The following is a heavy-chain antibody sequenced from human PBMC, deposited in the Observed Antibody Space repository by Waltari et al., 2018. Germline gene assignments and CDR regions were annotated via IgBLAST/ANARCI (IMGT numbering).Heavy chain of an antibody. CDR2: INPNRGDT. J-gene: IGHJ4*02. Sequence: QVQLVQSGAEVKERGASVKVSCKASGYTFTGYYMHWVRQAPVQGLAWSGWINPNRGDTNEAQNCQGRVTMTRDTSISTAYRERSRLRSDDTAVYYCARLQLATAFDYWGQGTLVTVSS. CDR3: ARLQLATAFDY. D-gene: IGHD2-2*01. CDR1: GYTFTGYY. V-gene: IGHV1-2*02.